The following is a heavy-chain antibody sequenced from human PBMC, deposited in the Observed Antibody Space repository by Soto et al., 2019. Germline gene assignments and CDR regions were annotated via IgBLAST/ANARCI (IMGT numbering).Heavy chain of an antibody. CDR1: GDTLTNYD. CDR3: AGYKYGHNT. CDR2: MNPSSGNT. Sequence: QVQLVQSGAEVKKPGASVKVSCKASGDTLTNYDINWVRQATGQGLEWMGWMNPSSGNTGSAQKFQGRVTMTRNTSISTAYMELSSLGSEDTAVYYCAGYKYGHNTWGQGTLVTVS. V-gene: IGHV1-8*01. J-gene: IGHJ5*02. D-gene: IGHD3-10*01.